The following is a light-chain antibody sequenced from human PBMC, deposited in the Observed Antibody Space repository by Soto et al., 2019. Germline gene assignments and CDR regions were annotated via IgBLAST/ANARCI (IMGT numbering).Light chain of an antibody. J-gene: IGLJ1*01. CDR1: SSDDGGYNY. V-gene: IGLV2-14*01. CDR3: SSYTSSSTPLDV. Sequence: QSALTQPASVSGSPGQSITISCTGTSSDDGGYNYVSWYQQHPGKAPKLMIYDVSNRPSGVSNRFSGSKSGNTASLTISGLQAEDEADYCCSSYTSSSTPLDVFGTGTKLTVL. CDR2: DVS.